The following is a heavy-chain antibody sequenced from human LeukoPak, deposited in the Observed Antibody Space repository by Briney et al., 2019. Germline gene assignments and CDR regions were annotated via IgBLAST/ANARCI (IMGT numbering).Heavy chain of an antibody. Sequence: PSETLSLTCAVYGGSFSGYYWSWIRQPPGKGLEWIGEINHSGSTNYNPSLKSRVTISVDTSKNQFSLKLSSVTAAGTAVYYCARGGIALGWWGQGTLVTVSS. CDR1: GGSFSGYY. J-gene: IGHJ4*02. CDR2: INHSGST. D-gene: IGHD6-13*01. CDR3: ARGGIALGW. V-gene: IGHV4-34*01.